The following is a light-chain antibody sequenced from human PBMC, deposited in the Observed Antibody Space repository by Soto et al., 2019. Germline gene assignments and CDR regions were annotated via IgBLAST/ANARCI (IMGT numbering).Light chain of an antibody. J-gene: IGLJ1*01. Sequence: SVLTQAPSVSGAPGQRVTISCTGSISNIGAGYDVHWYQQLPGTALTVLIYDNSNRPSGVPDRFSGSKSGTSASLAITGLEEEDEADYYGHYYDSGVNGYVFATGPKGT. CDR3: HYYDSGVNGYV. CDR2: DNS. V-gene: IGLV1-40*01. CDR1: ISNIGAGYD.